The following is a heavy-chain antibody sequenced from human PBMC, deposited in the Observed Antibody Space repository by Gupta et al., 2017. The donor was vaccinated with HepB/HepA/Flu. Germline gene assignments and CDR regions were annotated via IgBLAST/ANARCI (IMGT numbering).Heavy chain of an antibody. CDR2: ISSSSSYI. CDR1: GFTFSSYS. Sequence: EVQLVESGGGLVKPGGSLRLSCAASGFTFSSYSMNWVRQAPGKGLEWVSSISSSSSYIYYADSVKGRFTISRDNAKNSLYLQMNSLRAEDTAVYYCARGAYYDFWSGYPDYWGQGTLVTVSS. J-gene: IGHJ4*02. D-gene: IGHD3-3*01. CDR3: ARGAYYDFWSGYPDY. V-gene: IGHV3-21*01.